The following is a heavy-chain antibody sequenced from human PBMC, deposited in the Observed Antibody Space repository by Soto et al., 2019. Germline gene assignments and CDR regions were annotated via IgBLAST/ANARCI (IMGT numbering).Heavy chain of an antibody. CDR1: GGSISSGNYY. CDR3: ATTGIPVTGLYYFDY. J-gene: IGHJ4*02. CDR2: ISYSGTT. D-gene: IGHD4-17*01. Sequence: QVQLQESGPGLVKPSQTLSLTCTVSGGSISSGNYYWSWIRQPPGKGLEWIGFISYSGTTHYSASLRSRVSILVDTSKNQFSLDLRSVTAADTAVYYCATTGIPVTGLYYFDYWGQGTLVTVSS. V-gene: IGHV4-30-4*01.